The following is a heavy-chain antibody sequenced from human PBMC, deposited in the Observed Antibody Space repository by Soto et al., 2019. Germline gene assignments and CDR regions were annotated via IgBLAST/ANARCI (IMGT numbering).Heavy chain of an antibody. CDR3: AHRALYSGSYWDGGYFDT. D-gene: IGHD1-26*01. Sequence: QITLRESGPTRVRPTQPLTLTCDFSGFSLTTSGVGVAWIRQPPGKAPEWLAVIYWDDDKRYSPTLKSRLTTTQATTKNQVVRTRTNMDPVDTGTYYCAHRALYSGSYWDGGYFDTWGQGTPVTVSS. CDR1: GFSLTTSGVG. V-gene: IGHV2-5*02. CDR2: IYWDDDK. J-gene: IGHJ4*02.